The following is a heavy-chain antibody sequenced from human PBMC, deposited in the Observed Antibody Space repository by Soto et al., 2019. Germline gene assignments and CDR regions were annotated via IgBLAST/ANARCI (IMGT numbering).Heavy chain of an antibody. J-gene: IGHJ4*02. D-gene: IGHD1-26*01. CDR3: AKRGSGSYFDY. V-gene: IGHV3-23*01. Sequence: EVQLLESGGGLVQPGGSLRLSCAASGFTFSSYAMNWVRQAPGKGLEWVSGISGSGGSTYYADPVKGRFTISRDNSKNTLYLQMNSLRAEDTAVYYCAKRGSGSYFDYWGQGTLVTVSS. CDR2: ISGSGGST. CDR1: GFTFSSYA.